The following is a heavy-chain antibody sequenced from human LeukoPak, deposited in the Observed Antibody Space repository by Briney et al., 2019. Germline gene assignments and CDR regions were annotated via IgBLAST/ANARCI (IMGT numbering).Heavy chain of an antibody. CDR3: ARGFGWNGRNYYYYYGMDD. D-gene: IGHD1-1*01. CDR1: GGSFRGYY. V-gene: IGHV4-34*01. CDR2: INHSGST. Sequence: PSETLSLTCAVYGGSFRGYYWSWIRQPPGKGLEWIGEINHSGSTNYNPSLKSRVTISVDTSKNQFSLKLSSVTAADTAVYYCARGFGWNGRNYYYYYGMDDWGQGTTVTVSS. J-gene: IGHJ6*02.